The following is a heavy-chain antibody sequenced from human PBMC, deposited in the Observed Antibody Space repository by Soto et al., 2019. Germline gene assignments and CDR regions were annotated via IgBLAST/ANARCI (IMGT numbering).Heavy chain of an antibody. CDR3: ARGRVTMLRGGIKN. CDR1: GGSFSGYY. V-gene: IGHV4-34*01. Sequence: QVHLQQWGAGLLKPSETLSLTCAVYGGSFSGYYWSWIRQPPGKGLEWIGEINHSGNTNYNPSLKMRVTISVDTSKNQFSLKLSSVTAADTAVYYCARGRVTMLRGGIKNWGQGTLVTVSS. D-gene: IGHD3-10*01. J-gene: IGHJ4*02. CDR2: INHSGNT.